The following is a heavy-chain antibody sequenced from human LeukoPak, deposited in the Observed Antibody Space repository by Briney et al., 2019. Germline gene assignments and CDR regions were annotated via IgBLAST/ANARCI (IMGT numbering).Heavy chain of an antibody. CDR3: TLEFGWGSSWAASFDY. V-gene: IGHV3-73*01. Sequence: GGSLRLSCAASGFTFSGSAMHWVRQASGKGLEWVGRIRSKANSYATAYAASVKGRFTISRDDSKNTAYLQRNSLKTEDTAVYYCTLEFGWGSSWAASFDYWGQGTLVTVSS. CDR2: IRSKANSYAT. J-gene: IGHJ4*02. D-gene: IGHD5-18*01. CDR1: GFTFSGSA.